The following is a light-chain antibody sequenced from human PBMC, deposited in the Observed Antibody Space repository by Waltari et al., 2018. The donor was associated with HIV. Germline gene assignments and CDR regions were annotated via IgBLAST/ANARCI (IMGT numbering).Light chain of an antibody. CDR2: YVR. CDR3: SSYKRGSALEV. J-gene: IGLJ2*01. Sequence: QSVLTQPASVSGSPGQSITISCTGTNSDIGGYNYVSWYQQHPGKVPKSLIFYVRTRPSWISSRFSGPKSGTTAALTLSWLQAEDEADYYCSSYKRGSALEVFGGGTKLTVL. CDR1: NSDIGGYNY. V-gene: IGLV2-14*03.